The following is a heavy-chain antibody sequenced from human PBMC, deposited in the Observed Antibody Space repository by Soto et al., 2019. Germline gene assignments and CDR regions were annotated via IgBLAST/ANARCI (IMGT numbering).Heavy chain of an antibody. V-gene: IGHV3-66*01. CDR3: ARGRSGIAVAGMGFDP. Sequence: EVQLVESGGGLVQPGGSLRLSCAASGFTVSSNYMSWVRQAPGQGLEWVSVIYSGGSTDYADSVKGRFTISRDNSKNTLYLQMNSLRAEDTAVYYCARGRSGIAVAGMGFDPWGQGTLVTVSS. D-gene: IGHD6-19*01. CDR1: GFTVSSNY. CDR2: IYSGGST. J-gene: IGHJ5*02.